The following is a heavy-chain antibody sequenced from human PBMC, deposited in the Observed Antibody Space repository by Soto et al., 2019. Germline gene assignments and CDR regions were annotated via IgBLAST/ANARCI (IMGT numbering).Heavy chain of an antibody. CDR1: GFTFSSYA. V-gene: IGHV3-23*01. CDR3: AKYPRFLEWLFYWFDP. CDR2: ISGSGGST. Sequence: GGSLRLSCAASGFTFSSYAMSWVRQAPGKGLEWVSAISGSGGSTYYADSVKGRFTISRDNSKNTLYLQMNSLRAEDTAVYYCAKYPRFLEWLFYWFDPWGQGTLVTVSS. D-gene: IGHD3-3*01. J-gene: IGHJ5*02.